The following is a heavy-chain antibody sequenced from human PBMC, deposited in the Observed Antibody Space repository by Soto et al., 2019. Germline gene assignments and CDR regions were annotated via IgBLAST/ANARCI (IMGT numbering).Heavy chain of an antibody. D-gene: IGHD3-22*01. V-gene: IGHV1-46*01. CDR1: GYTFTSYY. CDR3: ARSGGFKSDYDSSGYYPYYYYGMDV. J-gene: IGHJ6*02. CDR2: INPSGGST. Sequence: ASVKVSCKASGYTFTSYYMHWVRQAPGQGLEWMGIINPSGGSTSYAQKFQGRVTMTRDTSTSTVYMELSSLRSEDTAAYYCARSGGFKSDYDSSGYYPYYYYGMDVWGQGTTVTVSS.